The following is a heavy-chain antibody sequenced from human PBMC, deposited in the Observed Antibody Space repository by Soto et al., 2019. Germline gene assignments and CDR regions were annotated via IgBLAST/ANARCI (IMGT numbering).Heavy chain of an antibody. CDR3: AKGRSGSSTSCDNY. V-gene: IGHV3-23*01. Sequence: GGSLRLSCAASGFTFSNYALSWVRQAPGKGLEWVSTVSGGGSDTYYADSVKGRFTISRDNSKNTLYLQMNSLRAEDTAIYYCAKGRSGSSTSCDNYWGQGTLVTVSS. CDR1: GFTFSNYA. J-gene: IGHJ4*02. D-gene: IGHD2-2*02. CDR2: VSGGGSDT.